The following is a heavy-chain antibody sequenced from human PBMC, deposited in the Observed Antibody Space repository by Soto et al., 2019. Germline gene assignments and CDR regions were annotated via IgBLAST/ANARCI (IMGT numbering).Heavy chain of an antibody. CDR2: IYYSGST. CDR3: ARHMIGTSRDYYYHGMDV. V-gene: IGHV4-30-4*01. CDR1: GGSISSGDYY. Sequence: SETLSLTCTVSGGSISSGDYYWSWIRQPPGKGLEWIGYIYYSGSTYYNPSLKSRVTISVDTSKNQFSLKLSSVTAADTAVYYCARHMIGTSRDYYYHGMDVWGQGTTVTVSS. D-gene: IGHD2-2*01. J-gene: IGHJ6*02.